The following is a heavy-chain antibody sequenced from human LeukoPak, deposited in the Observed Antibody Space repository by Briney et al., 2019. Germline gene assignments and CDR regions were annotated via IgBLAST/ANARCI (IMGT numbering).Heavy chain of an antibody. V-gene: IGHV3-21*01. D-gene: IGHD5-18*01. CDR1: GFTFSSYS. CDR3: ARLGRGYSYGWRPFDY. Sequence: GGSLTLSCAASGFTFSSYSMNWVRQAPGKGLEWVSSISSSSSYIYYADSVKGRFTISRDNAKNSLYLQMNSLRAEDTAVYYCARLGRGYSYGWRPFDYWGQGTLVTVSS. CDR2: ISSSSSYI. J-gene: IGHJ4*02.